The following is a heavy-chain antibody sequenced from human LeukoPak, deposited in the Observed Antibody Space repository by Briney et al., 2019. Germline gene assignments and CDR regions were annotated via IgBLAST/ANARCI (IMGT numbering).Heavy chain of an antibody. V-gene: IGHV1-2*02. J-gene: IGHJ6*03. CDR3: ARTTGAHSWRTRYYDYYMDV. Sequence: ASVKVSCKASGYTFTGYYMHWVRQAPGQGLEWMGWINPNSGGTNYAQKFQGRVTMTRDTSISTAYMELSRLRSDDTAVYYCARTTGAHSWRTRYYDYYMDVWGKGTTVTVSS. CDR1: GYTFTGYY. D-gene: IGHD6-13*01. CDR2: INPNSGGT.